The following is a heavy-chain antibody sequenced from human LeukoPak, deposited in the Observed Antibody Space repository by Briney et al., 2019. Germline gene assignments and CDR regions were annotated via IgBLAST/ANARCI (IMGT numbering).Heavy chain of an antibody. D-gene: IGHD3-22*01. V-gene: IGHV1-69*13. CDR2: IIPIFGTA. CDR3: ARDSDGYYYDSSGYYPFDY. Sequence: ASVKVSCKASGGTFSSYAISWVRQAPGQGLEWMGGIIPIFGTANYAQKFQGRVTITADESTSTAYMELSSLRSEDTAVYYCARDSDGYYYDSSGYYPFDYWGQGTLVTVSS. J-gene: IGHJ4*02. CDR1: GGTFSSYA.